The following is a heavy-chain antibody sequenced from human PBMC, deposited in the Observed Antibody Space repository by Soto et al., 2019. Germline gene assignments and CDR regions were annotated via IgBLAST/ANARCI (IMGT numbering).Heavy chain of an antibody. CDR1: GFTFTKYW. V-gene: IGHV3-7*01. D-gene: IGHD3-10*01. Sequence: EVQLVESGGGLVQSGGSLRLSCTASGFTFTKYWMAWVRQVPGKGLEWVANINQNGSDRSYVDSVKGRFTISRDNAKNSVHLQMDSLRAEDTAVYYCARLRGLLIWFGGGPYYFDYWGQGTLVTVSS. CDR2: INQNGSDR. CDR3: ARLRGLLIWFGGGPYYFDY. J-gene: IGHJ4*02.